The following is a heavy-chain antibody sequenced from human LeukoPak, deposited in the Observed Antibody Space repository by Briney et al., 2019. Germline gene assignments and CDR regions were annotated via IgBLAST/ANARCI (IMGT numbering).Heavy chain of an antibody. CDR3: ASSAYESSGYGGYYMDI. Sequence: SETLSLTCAVYGGSFSGYYWSWIRQPPGKGLEWIGEINHSGSTNYNPSLKSRVTISVDTSKNQFSLKLSSVTAADTAVYYCASSAYESSGYGGYYMDIWGKGTTVTVSS. D-gene: IGHD3-22*01. J-gene: IGHJ6*03. V-gene: IGHV4-34*01. CDR1: GGSFSGYY. CDR2: INHSGST.